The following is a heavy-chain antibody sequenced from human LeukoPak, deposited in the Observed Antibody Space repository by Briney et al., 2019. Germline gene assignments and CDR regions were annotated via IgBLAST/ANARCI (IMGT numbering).Heavy chain of an antibody. CDR3: VRGRAYCGGDCYFDY. CDR1: GYTFTDYY. J-gene: IGHJ4*02. D-gene: IGHD2-21*01. CDR2: IIPIFGTA. Sequence: SVKVSCKVSGYTFTDYYMHWVRQAPGQGLEWMGGIIPIFGTANYAQKFQGRVTITADESTSTAYMELSSLRSEDTAVYYCVRGRAYCGGDCYFDYWGQGTLVTVSS. V-gene: IGHV1-69*13.